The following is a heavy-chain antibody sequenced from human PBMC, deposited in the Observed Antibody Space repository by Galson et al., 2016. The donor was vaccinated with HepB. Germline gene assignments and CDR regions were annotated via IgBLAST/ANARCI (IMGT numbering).Heavy chain of an antibody. CDR1: GFAFSDFA. D-gene: IGHD1-26*01. Sequence: SLRLSCAASGFAFSDFAMHWVRQAPGKGLEWVAVIWYHEVKKYYYSDSMKGRFTISRDNSKNTLYLQMNSLRVEDTAIYYCARDPAGGVGLDPWGQGTLVTVSS. CDR3: ARDPAGGVGLDP. CDR2: IWYHEVKK. J-gene: IGHJ5*02. V-gene: IGHV3-33*01.